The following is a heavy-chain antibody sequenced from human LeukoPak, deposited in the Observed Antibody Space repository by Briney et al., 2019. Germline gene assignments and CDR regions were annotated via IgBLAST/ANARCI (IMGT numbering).Heavy chain of an antibody. Sequence: ASVKVSCKASGYTFTSYDINWVRQATGQGLEWMGWMNPNSGNTGYAQKFQGRVTMTRNTSISTAYMELSSLRSEDTAVYYCARARWNRDAFDIWGQGTMVTVSS. D-gene: IGHD1-1*01. V-gene: IGHV1-8*01. J-gene: IGHJ3*02. CDR1: GYTFTSYD. CDR2: MNPNSGNT. CDR3: ARARWNRDAFDI.